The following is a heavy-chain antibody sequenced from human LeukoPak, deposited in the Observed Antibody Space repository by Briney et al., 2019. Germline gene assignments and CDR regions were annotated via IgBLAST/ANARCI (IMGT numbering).Heavy chain of an antibody. CDR3: ARVPEAGYNPDY. D-gene: IGHD5-24*01. Sequence: APVKVSCKASGYTLTNHYMYWVRQAPGQGLEWMGIIHPSGERTSYAQKFQGRVTMTSDTSTSTVYMELSSLRSEDTAVYYCARVPEAGYNPDYWGQGTLVTVSA. V-gene: IGHV1-46*01. CDR2: IHPSGERT. J-gene: IGHJ4*02. CDR1: GYTLTNHY.